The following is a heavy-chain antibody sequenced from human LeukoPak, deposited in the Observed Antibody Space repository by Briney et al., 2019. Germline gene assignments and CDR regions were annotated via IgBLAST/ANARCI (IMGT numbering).Heavy chain of an antibody. CDR1: GDSLSSSY. CDR3: ARFRGGSSAGSYYYHYIDV. CDR2: IHTSGST. J-gene: IGHJ6*03. Sequence: SETLSLTCTVSGDSLSSSYWSWIRQPAGQRLEWIGHIHTSGSTHYNPSLKSRLTMSVDTSKNQFSLKVSSVTAADTAVYYCARFRGGSSAGSYYYHYIDVWGKGTTVTISS. V-gene: IGHV4-4*07. D-gene: IGHD1-26*01.